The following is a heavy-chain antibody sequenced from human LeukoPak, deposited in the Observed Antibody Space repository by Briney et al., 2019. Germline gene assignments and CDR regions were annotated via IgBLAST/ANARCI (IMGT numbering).Heavy chain of an antibody. V-gene: IGHV4-4*07. D-gene: IGHD1-26*01. CDR3: ARADGTGATRAAFDI. Sequence: PSETLSLTCTVSGGSISSYYWSWIRQPAGKGLEWIGRIYTSGSTNYNPSLKSRVTMSVDTSKNQFSLKLSSVTAADTAVYHCARADGTGATRAAFDIWGQGTMVTVSS. J-gene: IGHJ3*02. CDR2: IYTSGST. CDR1: GGSISSYY.